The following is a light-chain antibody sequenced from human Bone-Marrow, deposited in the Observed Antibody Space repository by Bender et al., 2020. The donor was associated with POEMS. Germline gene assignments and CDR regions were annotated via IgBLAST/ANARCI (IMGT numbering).Light chain of an antibody. V-gene: IGLV1-40*01. Sequence: QSVLTQPPSVSGAPGQRVTISCTGSSSNIGAGYDVHWYQQFPGTAPRLLIYGNNNRPSGVSNRFSGSKSGNTASLTISGLQAEDEADYYCSSYTSSSIVVFGGGTKLTVL. CDR1: SSNIGAGYD. CDR3: SSYTSSSIVV. J-gene: IGLJ2*01. CDR2: GNN.